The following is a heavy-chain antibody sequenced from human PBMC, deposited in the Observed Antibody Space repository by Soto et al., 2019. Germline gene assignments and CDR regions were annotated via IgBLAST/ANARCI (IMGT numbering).Heavy chain of an antibody. J-gene: IGHJ4*02. D-gene: IGHD1-26*01. CDR1: GGSISSYY. CDR2: IYYSGST. CDR3: AEGSGSYFDY. V-gene: IGHV4-59*01. Sequence: PSETLSLTCTVSGGSISSYYWSWIRQPPGKGLEWIGYIYYSGSTNYNPSLKSRVTISVDTSKNQFSLKLSSVTAADTAVYYCAEGSGSYFDYWGQGTLVTVSS.